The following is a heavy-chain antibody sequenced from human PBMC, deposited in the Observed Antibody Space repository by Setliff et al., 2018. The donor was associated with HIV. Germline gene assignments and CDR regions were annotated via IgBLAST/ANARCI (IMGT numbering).Heavy chain of an antibody. J-gene: IGHJ3*01. CDR2: IHDSGST. Sequence: NPSETLSLTCAISGDSIRSNYWNWVRQPPGKGLEWMGYIHDSGSTKYNPSLKSRVTLSVDLSKNQVSLTLSSVSAADTAVYYCATSFCTSGVCYNDDAFDVWGQGTTVTVSS. CDR1: GDSIRSNY. D-gene: IGHD2-8*01. V-gene: IGHV4-59*01. CDR3: ATSFCTSGVCYNDDAFDV.